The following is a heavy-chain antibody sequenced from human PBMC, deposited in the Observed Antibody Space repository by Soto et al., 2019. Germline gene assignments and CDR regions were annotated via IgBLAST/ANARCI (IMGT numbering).Heavy chain of an antibody. V-gene: IGHV1-18*01. D-gene: IGHD1-26*01. J-gene: IGHJ5*02. CDR1: GYTFSSYG. CDR3: ARDLRRGYSGTYHWYDP. Sequence: QAPLVQSGAEVKKPGASVNVSCKASGYTFSSYGISWVRQAPGQGLEWMGWINTFSGNTNYAPKLQGRLTITTDTSTRTAYMELRSLISDDTAIYFCARDLRRGYSGTYHWYDPWGQGTLVVVSS. CDR2: INTFSGNT.